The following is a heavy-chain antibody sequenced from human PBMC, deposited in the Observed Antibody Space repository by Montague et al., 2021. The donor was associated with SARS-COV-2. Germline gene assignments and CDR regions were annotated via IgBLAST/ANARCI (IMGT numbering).Heavy chain of an antibody. J-gene: IGHJ4*02. CDR1: GGSISSYY. CDR3: ARAPYYGPGKPYQFDY. V-gene: IGHV4-59*08. Sequence: SETLSLTCTVSGGSISSYYWSWIWQPPGKGLEWIGYIYYSGSTNYNPSLKSRVTISLDTSNNHFSLKVTSVTAADTAAYYCARAPYYGPGKPYQFDYWGRGTLVTVSS. D-gene: IGHD3-10*01. CDR2: IYYSGST.